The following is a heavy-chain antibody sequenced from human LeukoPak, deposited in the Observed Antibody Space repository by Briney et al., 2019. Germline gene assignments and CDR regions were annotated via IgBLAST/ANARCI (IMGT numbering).Heavy chain of an antibody. V-gene: IGHV4-4*02. CDR1: GGSISSSNW. CDR3: ARVLKGYSSSWYGGGAFDI. Sequence: SETLSLTCAVSGGSISSSNWWSWVRQPPGKGLEWIGYIYYSGSTNYNPSLKSRVTISVDTSKNQFSLKLSSVTAADTAVYYCARVLKGYSSSWYGGGAFDIWGQGTMVTVSS. CDR2: IYYSGST. D-gene: IGHD6-13*01. J-gene: IGHJ3*02.